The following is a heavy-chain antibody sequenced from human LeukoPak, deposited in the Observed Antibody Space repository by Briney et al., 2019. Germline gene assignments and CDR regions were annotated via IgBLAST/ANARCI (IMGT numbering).Heavy chain of an antibody. Sequence: PSETLSLTCTVSGGSISSYYWSWIQQPPGKGLEWIGYIYYSGSTNYNPSLKSRVTISVDTSKNQFSLKLSSVTAADTAVYYCARNMIEDAFDIWGQGTMVTVSS. CDR3: ARNMIEDAFDI. D-gene: IGHD2-21*01. J-gene: IGHJ3*02. CDR2: IYYSGST. CDR1: GGSISSYY. V-gene: IGHV4-59*01.